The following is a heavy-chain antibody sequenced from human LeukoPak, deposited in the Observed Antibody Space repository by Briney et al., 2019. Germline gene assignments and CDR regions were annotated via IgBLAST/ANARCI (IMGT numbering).Heavy chain of an antibody. V-gene: IGHV3-15*01. CDR3: TTVYSYSALGY. CDR1: GFTFSNAW. Sequence: GGSLRLSCAASGFTFSNAWMTWVRQAPGKGLEWVGIIKSKANGGTTDYAAPVKGRFTISRDDSKNTQSLQMNSLKTEDTGVYYCTTVYSYSALGYWGQGTLVTISS. J-gene: IGHJ4*02. D-gene: IGHD5-18*01. CDR2: IKSKANGGTT.